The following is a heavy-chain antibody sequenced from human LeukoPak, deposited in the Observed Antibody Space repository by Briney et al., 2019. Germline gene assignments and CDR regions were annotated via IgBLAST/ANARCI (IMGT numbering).Heavy chain of an antibody. CDR2: IYYSGST. Sequence: SETLSLTCTVSGGSISSYYWSWIRQLPGKGLEWIGYIYYSGSTNYNPSLKSRVTISVDTSKNQFSLKLSSVTAADTAVYYCARDWSYYDSSGYYYVSWFDPWGQGTLVTVSS. J-gene: IGHJ5*02. CDR3: ARDWSYYDSSGYYYVSWFDP. CDR1: GGSISSYY. D-gene: IGHD3-22*01. V-gene: IGHV4-59*01.